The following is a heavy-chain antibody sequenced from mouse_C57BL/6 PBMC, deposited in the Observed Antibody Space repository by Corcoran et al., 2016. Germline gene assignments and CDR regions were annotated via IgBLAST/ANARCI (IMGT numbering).Heavy chain of an antibody. D-gene: IGHD2-3*01. CDR3: AREDEGYLEGLDY. Sequence: EVQLQQSGPELVKPGASVKISCKASGYTFTDYYMNWVKQSHGKSLEWIGDINPNNGGTSYNQKFKGKATLTVDKSSSTAYMELRSLTSEDSAVYYCAREDEGYLEGLDYWGQGTTLTVSS. J-gene: IGHJ2*01. CDR2: INPNNGGT. CDR1: GYTFTDYY. V-gene: IGHV1-26*01.